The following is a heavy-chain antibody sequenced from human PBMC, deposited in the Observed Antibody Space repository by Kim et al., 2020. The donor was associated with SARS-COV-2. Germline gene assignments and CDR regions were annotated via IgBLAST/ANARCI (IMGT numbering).Heavy chain of an antibody. CDR3: ARHAVGAKRRGLDY. V-gene: IGHV4-39*01. J-gene: IGHJ4*02. CDR2: IYYSGST. Sequence: SETLSLTCTVSGGSISSSSYYWGWIRQPPGKGLEWIGSIYYSGSTYYNPSLKSRVTISVDTSKNQFSLKLSSVTAADTAVYYCARHAVGAKRRGLDYWGQGTLVTVSS. D-gene: IGHD1-26*01. CDR1: GGSISSSSYY.